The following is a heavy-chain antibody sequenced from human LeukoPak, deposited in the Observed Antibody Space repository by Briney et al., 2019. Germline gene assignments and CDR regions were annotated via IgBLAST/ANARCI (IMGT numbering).Heavy chain of an antibody. CDR3: ARPISSGWRVGAFDI. CDR2: ISADNGNT. Sequence: ASVKVSCKASGYTFTSYAISWVRQAPGQGLEWMGWISADNGNTDYAQRFQGRVTMTTDTSTSTAYMELRSLRSDDTAVYYCARPISSGWRVGAFDIWGQGTMVTVSS. V-gene: IGHV1-18*01. D-gene: IGHD6-19*01. CDR1: GYTFTSYA. J-gene: IGHJ3*02.